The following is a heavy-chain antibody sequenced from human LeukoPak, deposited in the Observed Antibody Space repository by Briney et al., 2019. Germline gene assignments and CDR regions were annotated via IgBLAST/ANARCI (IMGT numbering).Heavy chain of an antibody. V-gene: IGHV4-4*07. CDR3: ARLPMAVTPHVDY. D-gene: IGHD2-21*02. Sequence: SETLSLTCTVSGGSISSYHWSWIRQSAGKGLEWIGRIYPSGSTNYNPSLKSRVTISLGMSKNQFSLKLSSVTAADTAVYYCARLPMAVTPHVDYWGQGTLVTVSS. CDR1: GGSISSYH. CDR2: IYPSGST. J-gene: IGHJ4*02.